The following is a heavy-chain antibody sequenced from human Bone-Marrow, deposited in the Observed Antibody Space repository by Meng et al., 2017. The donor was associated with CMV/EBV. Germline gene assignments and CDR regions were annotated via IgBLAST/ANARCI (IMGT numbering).Heavy chain of an antibody. CDR2: MNPNSGNT. Sequence: ASVKDSCKASGYTFTSYDINWVRQATGQGLEWMGWMNPNSGNTGYAQKFQGRVTMTRNSSISTAYMELSSLRSEDTAVYYCARLDIVVVPARNEYYYYYGMDFWGQGTTVTVSS. V-gene: IGHV1-8*01. CDR3: ARLDIVVVPARNEYYYYYGMDF. CDR1: GYTFTSYD. J-gene: IGHJ6*01. D-gene: IGHD2-2*03.